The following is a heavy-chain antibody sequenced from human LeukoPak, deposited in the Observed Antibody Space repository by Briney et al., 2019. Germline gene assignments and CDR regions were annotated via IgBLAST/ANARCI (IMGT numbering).Heavy chain of an antibody. D-gene: IGHD5-12*01. Sequence: GGSLRLSCAASGFTFSSYEMNWVRQAPGKGLEWVSYISSSGSTIYYADSVKGRFTISRDNAKNSLYLQMNSLRAEDTAVYYCARDGTVYSGYDLVYWGQGTLVTVSS. V-gene: IGHV3-48*03. J-gene: IGHJ4*02. CDR2: ISSSGSTI. CDR1: GFTFSSYE. CDR3: ARDGTVYSGYDLVY.